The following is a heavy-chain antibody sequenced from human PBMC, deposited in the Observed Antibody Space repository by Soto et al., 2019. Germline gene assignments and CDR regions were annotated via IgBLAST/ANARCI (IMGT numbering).Heavy chain of an antibody. CDR2: ISSSSSYI. V-gene: IGHV3-21*01. CDR1: GFTFSSYS. J-gene: IGHJ6*02. CDR3: ARDVRVAARYYYGMDV. D-gene: IGHD6-19*01. Sequence: GESLKISCADSGFTFSSYSMNWVRQAPGKGLEWVSSISSSSSYIYYADSVKGRFTISRDNAKNSLYLQMNSLRAEDTAVYYCARDVRVAARYYYGMDVWGQGTTVTVSS.